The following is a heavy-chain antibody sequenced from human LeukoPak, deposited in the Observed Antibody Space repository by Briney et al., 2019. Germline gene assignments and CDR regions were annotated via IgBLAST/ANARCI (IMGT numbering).Heavy chain of an antibody. D-gene: IGHD2-2*01. Sequence: SETLSLTCNVSSGSIHSYYWTWIRQPAGKGLEWIGRIYTSGSTNYNPSLKSRVTISVDTSRNQFSLKLSSVTAADTAVYYCARDGDSGQYQLLAGAWFGEINWFDPWGQGTLVTVSS. V-gene: IGHV4-4*07. CDR3: ARDGDSGQYQLLAGAWFGEINWFDP. CDR1: SGSIHSYY. CDR2: IYTSGST. J-gene: IGHJ5*02.